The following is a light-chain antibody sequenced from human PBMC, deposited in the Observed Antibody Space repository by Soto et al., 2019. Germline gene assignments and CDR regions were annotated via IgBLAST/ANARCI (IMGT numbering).Light chain of an antibody. J-gene: IGKJ2*01. Sequence: DIQMTQSPSTLSASVGDRVTITCRASQSISSWLAWYQQKPGKAPKLLIYNASSLESVVQSRFSGSGSGTEFTLTISSLQPYDFATYYCQQYSSYPYTFGQGTKLEIK. CDR1: QSISSW. CDR2: NAS. V-gene: IGKV1-5*03. CDR3: QQYSSYPYT.